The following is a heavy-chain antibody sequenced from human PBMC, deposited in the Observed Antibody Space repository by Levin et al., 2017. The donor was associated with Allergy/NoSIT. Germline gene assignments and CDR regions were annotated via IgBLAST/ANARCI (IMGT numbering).Heavy chain of an antibody. Sequence: AGGSLRLSCAASGFPLRNFWMTWVRQAPGKGLEWVANIKQDGSEKYYADSVKGRFSISRDNAKSSLYLQVNSLRAEDTAVYYCARDRGNVLIKDFFYYYGLDVWGRGTTVAVSS. D-gene: IGHD2-8*01. CDR1: GFPLRNFW. CDR3: ARDRGNVLIKDFFYYYGLDV. V-gene: IGHV3-7*01. CDR2: IKQDGSEK. J-gene: IGHJ6*02.